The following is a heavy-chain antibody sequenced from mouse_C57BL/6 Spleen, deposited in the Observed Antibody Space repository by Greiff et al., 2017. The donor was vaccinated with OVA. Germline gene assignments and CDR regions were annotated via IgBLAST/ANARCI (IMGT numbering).Heavy chain of an antibody. J-gene: IGHJ2*01. V-gene: IGHV1-26*01. CDR1: GYTFTDYY. D-gene: IGHD2-10*01. Sequence: EVQLQQSGPELVKPGASVKISCKASGYTFTDYYMNWVKQSHGKSLEWIGDINPNNGGTSYNQKFKGKATLTVDKSSSTAYMELRSLTSEDSAVYYCLFSYYGNFHWGQGTTLTVSS. CDR2: INPNNGGT. CDR3: LFSYYGNFH.